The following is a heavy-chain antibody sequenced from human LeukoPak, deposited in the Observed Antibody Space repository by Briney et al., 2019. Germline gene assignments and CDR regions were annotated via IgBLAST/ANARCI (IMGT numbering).Heavy chain of an antibody. CDR1: GFTFSNYA. J-gene: IGHJ1*01. CDR2: IRGSGTST. V-gene: IGHV3-23*01. CDR3: ARDPNGDYIGAFDFQR. Sequence: GGSLRLSCVGSGFTFSNYAMMWVRQTQGRRLEWVSAIRGSGTSTFYADSVKGRFTIFRDNFKNTVYLQMNNLRADDSAVYYCARDPNGDYIGAFDFQRWGLGTQVTVSS. D-gene: IGHD4-17*01.